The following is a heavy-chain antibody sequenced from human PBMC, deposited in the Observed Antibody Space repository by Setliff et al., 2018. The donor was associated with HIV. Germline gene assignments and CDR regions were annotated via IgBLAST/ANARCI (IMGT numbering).Heavy chain of an antibody. V-gene: IGHV1-69*06. Sequence: SVKVSCKASGGTFSSYAINWVRQAPGQGLEWMGRIIFIFGTANYAQKFRGRVTITADKSTSTAYMELSSLRSDDTAVYYCARDSGGINVLLWFGELLSTEYYYGLDVWGQGTTVTVSS. CDR2: IIFIFGTA. J-gene: IGHJ6*02. CDR3: ARDSGGINVLLWFGELLSTEYYYGLDV. CDR1: GGTFSSYA. D-gene: IGHD3-10*01.